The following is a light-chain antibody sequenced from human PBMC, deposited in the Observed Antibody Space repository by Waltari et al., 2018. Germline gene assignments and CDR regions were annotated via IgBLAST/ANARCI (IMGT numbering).Light chain of an antibody. J-gene: IGLJ7*01. CDR2: EDS. CDR3: GTWDSSLSGAV. Sequence: QSVLTQPPSVSAAPGQRVTISCSGGRSNLGNTSVSWYRQFPGTAPKLLIYEDSERPSGIPGRFSGSKSGTSATLDITGLQAGDEADYYCGTWDSSLSGAVFGGGTHLTVL. V-gene: IGLV1-51*02. CDR1: RSNLGNTS.